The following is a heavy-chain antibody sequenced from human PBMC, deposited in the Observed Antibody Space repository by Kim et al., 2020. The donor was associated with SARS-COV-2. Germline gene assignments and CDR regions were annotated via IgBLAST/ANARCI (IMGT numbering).Heavy chain of an antibody. V-gene: IGHV1-69*02. Sequence: SVKVSCKASGDSFSSYTISWVRQAPGQGLEWMGRIIPILNEAHYAQKFQGRVTITADKSTRTAYMELSGLMSEDTAVFYCATGRIYSSSYYFDYWGQGTLVTVSS. CDR2: IIPILNEA. D-gene: IGHD6-6*01. CDR1: GDSFSSYT. CDR3: ATGRIYSSSYYFDY. J-gene: IGHJ4*02.